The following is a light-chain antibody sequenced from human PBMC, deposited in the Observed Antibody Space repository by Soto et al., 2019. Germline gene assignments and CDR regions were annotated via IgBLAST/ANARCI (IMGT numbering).Light chain of an antibody. CDR1: QSVSIF. Sequence: EIVLTQSPATLSLSPGERATLSCRASQSVSIFLTWYQQKPGQAPRLLIYGASTRATGIPARFSGSGSGTDFTLTISRLEPEDFAVYYCQQFSSYPLTFGGGTKVDIK. CDR2: GAS. CDR3: QQFSSYPLT. V-gene: IGKV3-11*01. J-gene: IGKJ4*01.